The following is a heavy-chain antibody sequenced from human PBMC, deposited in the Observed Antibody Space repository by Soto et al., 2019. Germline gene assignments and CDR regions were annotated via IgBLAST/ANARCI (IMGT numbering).Heavy chain of an antibody. CDR2: ISPFNGHT. D-gene: IGHD1-26*01. Sequence: QVQLVQSGGEVKKPGASVKVSCKPAGSTFTNYVISWVRQAPGQGLEWMGWISPFNGHTKYAQKFQDRVTLTTDTSTSTAYMELRSLRFDDAGVYYCARDAGGGSYLAYWGQGTLVAVSS. J-gene: IGHJ4*02. V-gene: IGHV1-18*01. CDR1: GSTFTNYV. CDR3: ARDAGGGSYLAY.